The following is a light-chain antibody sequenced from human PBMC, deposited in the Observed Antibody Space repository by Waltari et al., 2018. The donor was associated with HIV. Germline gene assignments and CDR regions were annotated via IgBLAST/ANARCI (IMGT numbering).Light chain of an antibody. CDR3: QSFDSSLTTSGVI. J-gene: IGLJ2*01. Sequence: QSVLTPPHSVSGAPGQRVTISCTGSSSNIGAGYDVHWSQQFPGTAPKLLIYANINRPSGVPDRFSGSKSGSSASLAITGLQAEDEAHYYCQSFDSSLTTSGVIFGGGTKLTVL. V-gene: IGLV1-40*01. CDR1: SSNIGAGYD. CDR2: ANI.